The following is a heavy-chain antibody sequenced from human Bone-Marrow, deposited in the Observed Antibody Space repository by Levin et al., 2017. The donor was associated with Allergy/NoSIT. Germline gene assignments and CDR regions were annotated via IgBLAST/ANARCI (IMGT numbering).Heavy chain of an antibody. D-gene: IGHD6-13*01. Sequence: GESLKISCAASGFRFNDYAMSWVRQAPGKGLEWVSAISGSGGPTYYADSVKGRFTLSRDNSKNTLYLQMNSLSTEDTAVYFCAKDRGKGAASRPTSWGQGTLVTVSS. J-gene: IGHJ5*02. CDR2: ISGSGGPT. CDR3: AKDRGKGAASRPTS. V-gene: IGHV3-23*01. CDR1: GFRFNDYA.